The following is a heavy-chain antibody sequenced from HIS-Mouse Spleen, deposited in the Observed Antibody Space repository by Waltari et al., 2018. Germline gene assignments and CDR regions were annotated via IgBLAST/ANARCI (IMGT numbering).Heavy chain of an antibody. Sequence: QLQLQESGPGLVKPSETLSLPCTVSGGSISRSSYDWGWIRQPPGKGLEWIGSIYYSGSTYYNPSLKSRVTISVDTSKNQFSLKLSSVTAADTAVYYCAREIPYSSSWYDWYFDLWGRGTLVTVSS. CDR1: GGSISRSSYD. CDR3: AREIPYSSSWYDWYFDL. V-gene: IGHV4-39*07. D-gene: IGHD6-13*01. CDR2: IYYSGST. J-gene: IGHJ2*01.